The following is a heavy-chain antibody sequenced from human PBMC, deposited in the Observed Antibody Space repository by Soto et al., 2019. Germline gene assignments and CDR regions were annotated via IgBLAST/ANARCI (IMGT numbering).Heavy chain of an antibody. CDR1: GFDFSDYS. CDR3: ARGERVGDPMFDY. D-gene: IGHD4-17*01. V-gene: IGHV3-21*01. CDR2: LTTTTSTYI. J-gene: IGHJ4*02. Sequence: EVQLEESGGGLVKPGGSLRLSCVASGFDFSDYSINWVRQVPGKGLEWVSSLTTTTSTYIHYADSVTGRFTIFRDSTKNSVCLQMDSLKAEDTAIYYCARGERVGDPMFDYWGQGTLVTVSS.